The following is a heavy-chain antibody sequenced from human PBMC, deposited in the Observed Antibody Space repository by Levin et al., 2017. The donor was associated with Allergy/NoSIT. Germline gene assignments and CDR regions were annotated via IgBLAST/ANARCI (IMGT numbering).Heavy chain of an antibody. Sequence: GESLKISCKGSGYSFTNYWIAWVRQMPGKGLEWMGIIYPGDSGTRYSPSFQGQVTISADKSISTAYLQWSSLKASDTAMYYCARLAHGYSYDRMDFWGQGTLVTVSS. CDR3: ARLAHGYSYDRMDF. CDR1: GYSFTNYW. D-gene: IGHD5-18*01. J-gene: IGHJ4*02. CDR2: IYPGDSGT. V-gene: IGHV5-51*01.